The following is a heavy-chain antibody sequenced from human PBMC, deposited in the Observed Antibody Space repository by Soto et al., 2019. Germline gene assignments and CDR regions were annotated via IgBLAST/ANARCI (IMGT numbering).Heavy chain of an antibody. V-gene: IGHV4-31*03. CDR1: GDSISGGNYY. J-gene: IGHJ4*02. D-gene: IGHD3-22*01. CDR2: IYYTGTT. Sequence: PSETLSLTCTVSGDSISGGNYYWTWIRQHPGRGLECIGYIYYTGTTHYSPSLQIRVTMSVDTSKNQISLTLTSLTPAETAVYFCARFYTYGYYNFDHWGQGTLVTVSS. CDR3: ARFYTYGYYNFDH.